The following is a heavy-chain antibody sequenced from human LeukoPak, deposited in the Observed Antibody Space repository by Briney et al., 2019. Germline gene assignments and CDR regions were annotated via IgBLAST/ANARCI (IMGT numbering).Heavy chain of an antibody. J-gene: IGHJ5*02. CDR2: IYTSGTT. CDR3: ARNLLYGDYNWFDP. CDR1: GGSISDFY. D-gene: IGHD4-17*01. Sequence: SETLSLTCTVSGGSISDFYWSWIRQPAGKGLEWIGRIYTSGTTNYDPSLKSRVTMSLDSSKSQFSLKLTSVTAADTAVYYCARNLLYGDYNWFDPWGQGTLVTVSS. V-gene: IGHV4-4*07.